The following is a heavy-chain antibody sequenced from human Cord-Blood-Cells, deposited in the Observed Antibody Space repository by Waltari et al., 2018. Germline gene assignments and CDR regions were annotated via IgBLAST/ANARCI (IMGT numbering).Heavy chain of an antibody. D-gene: IGHD3-10*01. CDR2: IYPGDSDT. CDR3: ARPAMVRGVITPLDGAFDI. J-gene: IGHJ3*02. CDR1: GYSFTSYW. Sequence: EVQLVQSGAEVKKPGESLKISCKGSGYSFTSYWIGWVRQMSGKGREWMGIIYPGDSDTRYSPSFQGQVTISADKSISTAYLQWSSLKASDTAMYYCARPAMVRGVITPLDGAFDIWGQGTMVTVSS. V-gene: IGHV5-51*01.